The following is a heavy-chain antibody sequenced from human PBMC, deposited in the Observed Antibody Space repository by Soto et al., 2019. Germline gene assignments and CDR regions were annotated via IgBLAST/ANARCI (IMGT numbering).Heavy chain of an antibody. J-gene: IGHJ6*03. CDR3: AKLTEYYYYMDV. Sequence: GXSVKVSFNASGYTFTSDAMRLLRHATGQGLEWMGWMNPNSGNTGYAQKFQGRVTMTRNTSISTAYMELSSMRSEDTAVYYCAKLTEYYYYMDVWGKGTTVTV. CDR2: MNPNSGNT. D-gene: IGHD2-15*01. CDR1: GYTFTSDA. V-gene: IGHV1-8*02.